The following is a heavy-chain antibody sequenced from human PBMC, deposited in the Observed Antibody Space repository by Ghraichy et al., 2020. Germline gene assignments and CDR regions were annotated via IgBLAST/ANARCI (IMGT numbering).Heavy chain of an antibody. V-gene: IGHV3-7*01. Sequence: VANIKEDGSEKYYVDSVKGRFTISRDNAKNSLYLQMNSLRAEDTAVYYCARGGIAARHTAFDIWGQG. CDR3: ARGGIAARHTAFDI. J-gene: IGHJ3*02. D-gene: IGHD6-6*01. CDR2: IKEDGSEK.